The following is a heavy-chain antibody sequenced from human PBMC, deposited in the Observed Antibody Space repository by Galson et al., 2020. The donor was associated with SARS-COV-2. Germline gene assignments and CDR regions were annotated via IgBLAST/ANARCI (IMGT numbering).Heavy chain of an antibody. CDR1: GFIFSDYA. D-gene: IGHD2-2*01. J-gene: IGHJ5*02. Sequence: GSLRLSCSASGFIFSDYAMHWVRQAPGKGLEYVSAISSNGGTSFYADSVNGRFTMSRDNSRNMFYLQLTALRPEDTAFYYCLSYSSTRQNHWGQGTLVTVSS. V-gene: IGHV3-64D*06. CDR3: LSYSSTRQNH. CDR2: ISSNGGTS.